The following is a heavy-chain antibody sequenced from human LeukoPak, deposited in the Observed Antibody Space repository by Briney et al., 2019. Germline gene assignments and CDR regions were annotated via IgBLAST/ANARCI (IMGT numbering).Heavy chain of an antibody. D-gene: IGHD4-11*01. V-gene: IGHV3-23*01. CDR1: GFIFSSYA. CDR2: ISGSGGST. CDR3: AKRQGDYSNNNWFDP. J-gene: IGHJ5*02. Sequence: QPGGSLRLSCAASGFIFSSYAMSWVRQAPGKGLEWVSAISGSGGSTYYADSVKGRFTISRDNSKNTLYLQMNSLRAEDTAVYYCAKRQGDYSNNNWFDPWGQGTLVTVSS.